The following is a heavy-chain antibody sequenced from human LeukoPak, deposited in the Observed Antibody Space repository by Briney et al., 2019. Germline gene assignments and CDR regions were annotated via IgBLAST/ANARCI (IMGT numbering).Heavy chain of an antibody. CDR3: ARESDDFSFDY. CDR2: INPNSGGT. D-gene: IGHD3-3*01. J-gene: IGHJ4*02. CDR1: AYTFTGYY. V-gene: IGHV1-2*02. Sequence: ASVTVSCKASAYTFTGYYIHWVRQAPGQGLEWMGWINPNSGGTNYAQKFQGRVTMTRDTSINTAYMELSRLRSDDTAVYYCARESDDFSFDYWGQGTLVTVSS.